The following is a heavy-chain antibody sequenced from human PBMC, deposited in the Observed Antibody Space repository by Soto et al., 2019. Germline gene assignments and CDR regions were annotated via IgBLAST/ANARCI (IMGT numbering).Heavy chain of an antibody. CDR2: IWYDGSNK. CDR1: GFTFSSYG. V-gene: IGHV3-33*01. J-gene: IGHJ3*02. D-gene: IGHD3-22*01. Sequence: QVQLVESGGGVVQPGRSLRLSCAASGFTFSSYGMHWVRQAPGKGLEWVAVIWYDGSNKYYADSVKGRFTISRDNSKNTLYLKMNSLRAEDTAVYYCASLYYYDSSGWADDAFDIWGQGTMVTVSS. CDR3: ASLYYYDSSGWADDAFDI.